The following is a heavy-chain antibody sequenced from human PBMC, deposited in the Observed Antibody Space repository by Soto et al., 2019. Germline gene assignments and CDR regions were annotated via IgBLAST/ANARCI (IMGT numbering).Heavy chain of an antibody. Sequence: GGSLRLSCAASGFTFDDYAMHWVRQAPGKGLEWVSGISWNSGSIGYADSVKGRFTISRDNAKNSLYLQMNSLRAEDTALYYCAKDLEYSGKGYFDYWGQGTLVTVSS. CDR3: AKDLEYSGKGYFDY. J-gene: IGHJ4*02. V-gene: IGHV3-9*01. CDR1: GFTFDDYA. D-gene: IGHD6-13*01. CDR2: ISWNSGSI.